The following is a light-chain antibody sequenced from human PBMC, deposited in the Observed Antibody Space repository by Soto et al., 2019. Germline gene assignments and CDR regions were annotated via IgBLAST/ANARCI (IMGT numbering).Light chain of an antibody. CDR1: QSVSSSY. J-gene: IGKJ1*01. CDR3: QEYGSPTWT. CDR2: AAS. Sequence: EIVMTQSPATLSVSPGERATLSCRASQSVSSSYLAWYQQKPGQAPRLLIYAASSRATGIPDRFSGSGSGTDFTLTISRLEPEDFAVYYCQEYGSPTWTFGQGTKV. V-gene: IGKV3-20*01.